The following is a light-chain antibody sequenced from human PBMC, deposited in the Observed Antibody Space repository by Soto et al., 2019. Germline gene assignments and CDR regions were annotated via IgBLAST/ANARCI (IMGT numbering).Light chain of an antibody. CDR2: DVS. V-gene: IGLV2-14*01. J-gene: IGLJ1*01. CDR1: SGDIGDYSY. CDR3: CSYTRSGTLI. Sequence: QCVRNKVASGSGVDVRARSISCVSTSGDIGDYSYVSWYQQHPGKVPKVIIYDVSNRPSGVSYRFSGTKSGNTASLTVSGLQAEDEADYYCCSYTRSGTLIFGTGTKVTVL.